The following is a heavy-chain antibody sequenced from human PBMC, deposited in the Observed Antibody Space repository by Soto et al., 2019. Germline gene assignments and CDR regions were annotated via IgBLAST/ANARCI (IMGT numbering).Heavy chain of an antibody. Sequence: GGSLRLSCAASGFTFSSYGMHWVRQAPGKGLEWVAVIWYDGSNKYYADSVKGRFTISRDNSKNTLYLQMNSLRAEDTAVYYCARDRVVATDDYYYYGMDVWGQGTTVTVSS. D-gene: IGHD5-12*01. J-gene: IGHJ6*02. CDR1: GFTFSSYG. V-gene: IGHV3-33*01. CDR3: ARDRVVATDDYYYYGMDV. CDR2: IWYDGSNK.